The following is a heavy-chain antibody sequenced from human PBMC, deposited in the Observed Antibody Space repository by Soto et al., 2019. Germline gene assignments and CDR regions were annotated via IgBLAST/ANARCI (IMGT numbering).Heavy chain of an antibody. Sequence: EVQLVESGAEVKKPGESLRISCKGSGYSFTSYWISWVRQMPGKGLAWMGRIDPSDSYTNYSPSFQGHVTISADKSISTAYLQWSSLKASDTAMYYCARHRPRNYNYSSGSGHYFCYWGKGTLVTVSS. CDR1: GYSFTSYW. D-gene: IGHD3-22*01. V-gene: IGHV5-10-1*01. J-gene: IGHJ4*02. CDR2: IDPSDSYT. CDR3: ARHRPRNYNYSSGSGHYFCY.